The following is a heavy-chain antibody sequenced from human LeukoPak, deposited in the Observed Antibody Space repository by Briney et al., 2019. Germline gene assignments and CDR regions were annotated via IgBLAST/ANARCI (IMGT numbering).Heavy chain of an antibody. CDR3: ARRSADYYMDV. CDR2: ISSSSSTI. V-gene: IGHV3-48*01. J-gene: IGHJ6*03. CDR1: GFTFSSYG. Sequence: GGSLRLSCAASGFTFSSYGMTWVRQAPGKGLEWVSYISSSSSTIYYADSVKGRFTISRDNAKNSLYLQLNSLRAEDTAVYYCARRSADYYMDVWGKGTMVTVSS.